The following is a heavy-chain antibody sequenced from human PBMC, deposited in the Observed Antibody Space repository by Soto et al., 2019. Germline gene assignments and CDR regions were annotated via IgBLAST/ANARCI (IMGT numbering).Heavy chain of an antibody. J-gene: IGHJ4*02. CDR3: AKVPDGY. CDR1: GFSFSSYA. V-gene: IGHV3-23*01. CDR2: ISGSGDTT. Sequence: VQLLESGGGLVQPGGSLRLSCAASGFSFSSYAMSWVRQAPGKGLEWVSGISGSGDTTYYADSVKGRFTISRDNSKDTLYLQMNSLRAEDTAIFYCAKVPDGYWGQGTLVTVSS.